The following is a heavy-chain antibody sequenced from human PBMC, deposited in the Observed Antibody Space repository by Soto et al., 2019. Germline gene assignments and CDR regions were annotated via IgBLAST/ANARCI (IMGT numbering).Heavy chain of an antibody. D-gene: IGHD3-10*01. CDR3: ARGMSTYGSGSYYPFSQRGWFDP. CDR2: INDSGST. Sequence: QVQLQQWGAGLLKPSETLSLTCAVYGGSFSGYYWSWIRQPPGKGLEWIGEINDSGSTNYNPSLKRRVTLQVDTSKIQFSLKLSSVTAADTAVYYCARGMSTYGSGSYYPFSQRGWFDPWGQGTLVTVSS. CDR1: GGSFSGYY. V-gene: IGHV4-34*01. J-gene: IGHJ5*02.